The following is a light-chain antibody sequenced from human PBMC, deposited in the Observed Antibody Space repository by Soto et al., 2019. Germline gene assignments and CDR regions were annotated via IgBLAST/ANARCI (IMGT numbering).Light chain of an antibody. Sequence: SAVRQPPSASGSPGQSGPISCTGTSSDVGAYDCVSWYQQHPGKAPRLMIYEVTKRPSGVPDRFSGSKSGNTASLTVSGLQAEDEADYYCSSFTGSSTLYVFGSGTKVTVL. CDR2: EVT. J-gene: IGLJ1*01. CDR1: SSDVGAYDC. CDR3: SSFTGSSTLYV. V-gene: IGLV2-8*01.